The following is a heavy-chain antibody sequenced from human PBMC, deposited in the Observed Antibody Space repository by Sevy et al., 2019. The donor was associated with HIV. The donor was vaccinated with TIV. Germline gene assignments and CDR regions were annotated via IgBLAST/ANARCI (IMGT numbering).Heavy chain of an antibody. CDR3: ARHLSPPRGATPRPNYYYYYMDV. CDR2: IYPGDSDT. V-gene: IGHV5-51*01. J-gene: IGHJ6*03. CDR1: GYSFTSYW. D-gene: IGHD1-26*01. Sequence: GESLKISCKGSGYSFTSYWIGWVRQMPGKGLEWMGIIYPGDSDTRYSPSFQGQVTISADKSISTAYLQWSSLKASDTAMYYCARHLSPPRGATPRPNYYYYYMDVWGKGTTVTVSS.